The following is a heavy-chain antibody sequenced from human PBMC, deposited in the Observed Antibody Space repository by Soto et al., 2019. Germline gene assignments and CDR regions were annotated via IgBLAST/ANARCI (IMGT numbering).Heavy chain of an antibody. CDR3: ARRRLRFLYFDY. J-gene: IGHJ4*02. V-gene: IGHV4-34*01. CDR2: INHSGST. CDR1: GGSFSCYY. D-gene: IGHD5-12*01. Sequence: PSETLSLTCAVYGGSFSCYYWTSIRQPPGKGLEWIGEINHSGSTNYNPSLKSRVTISVDTSKNQFSLKLSSVTAADTAVYYCARRRLRFLYFDYWGQGTLVTVS.